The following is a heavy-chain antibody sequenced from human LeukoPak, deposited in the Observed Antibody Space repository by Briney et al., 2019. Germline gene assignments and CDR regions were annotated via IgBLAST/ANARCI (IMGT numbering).Heavy chain of an antibody. CDR2: INPNSGGT. D-gene: IGHD5-24*01. Sequence: ASVKVSCKASGYTFTGYYMHWVRQAPGQGLEWMGRINPNSGGTNYAQKFQGRVTMTRDTPISTAYMELSRLRSDDTAVYYCARDNGMATTYAFDIWGQGTMVTVSS. CDR3: ARDNGMATTYAFDI. J-gene: IGHJ3*02. CDR1: GYTFTGYY. V-gene: IGHV1-2*06.